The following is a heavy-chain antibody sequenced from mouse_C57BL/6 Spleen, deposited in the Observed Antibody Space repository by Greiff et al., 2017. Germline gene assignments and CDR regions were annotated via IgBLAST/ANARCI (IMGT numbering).Heavy chain of an antibody. V-gene: IGHV1-50*01. D-gene: IGHD3-2*02. CDR2: IDPSDSYT. CDR1: GYTFTSYW. Sequence: QVQLKQPGAELVKPGASVKLSCKASGYTFTSYWMQWVKQRPGQGLEWIGEIDPSDSYTNYNQKFKGKATLTVDTSSSTAYMQLSSLTSEDSAVYYCARRGTAQALYAMDYWGQGTSVTVSS. CDR3: ARRGTAQALYAMDY. J-gene: IGHJ4*01.